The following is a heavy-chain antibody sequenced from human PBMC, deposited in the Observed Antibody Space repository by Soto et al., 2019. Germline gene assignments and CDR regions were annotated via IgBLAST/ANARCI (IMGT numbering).Heavy chain of an antibody. CDR3: TTNIAVAGTGNSYGMDV. J-gene: IGHJ6*02. D-gene: IGHD6-19*01. CDR1: GFTFSNAW. CDR2: IKSKTDGGST. V-gene: IGHV3-15*01. Sequence: GGSLRLSCAASGFTFSNAWMSWVRQAPGKGLEWVGRIKSKTDGGSTDYAAPVKGRFTISRDDSKNTLYLQMNSLKTEDTAVYYCTTNIAVAGTGNSYGMDVWGQGTTVTVSS.